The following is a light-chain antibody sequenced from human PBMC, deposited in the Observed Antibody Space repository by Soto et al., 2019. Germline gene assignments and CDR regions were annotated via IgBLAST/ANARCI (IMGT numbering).Light chain of an antibody. V-gene: IGKV1-39*01. J-gene: IGKJ4*01. CDR2: GAS. CDR3: QQTYSDPPA. CDR1: QSINNY. Sequence: DILLTQSPSSLSASVGARVTITCRASQSINNYLNWYQQKPGKAPKVLISGASSLQSGVPSSFSGSGSGTQFTLTISTLQLEDFATYYCQQTYSDPPAFGGGTKVEIK.